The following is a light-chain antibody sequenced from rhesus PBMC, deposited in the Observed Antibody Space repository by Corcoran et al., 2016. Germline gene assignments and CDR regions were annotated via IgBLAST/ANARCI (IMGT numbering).Light chain of an antibody. Sequence: DIVVTQTPLSLPVSPGEPASISCRSSQSLLDSEDGKTYLDWYLQKPGPSPQLLIYAGSTRASGVPDRFSGSGSDTYFTLKINRVEAEDVGVYFCMQALEFPFTFGGGTKVEIK. CDR3: MQALEFPFT. J-gene: IGKJ4*01. CDR1: QSLLDSEDGKTY. CDR2: AGS. V-gene: IGKV2-104*02.